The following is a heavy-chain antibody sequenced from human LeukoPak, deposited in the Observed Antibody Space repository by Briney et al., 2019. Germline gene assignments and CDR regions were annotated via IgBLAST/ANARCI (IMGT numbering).Heavy chain of an antibody. J-gene: IGHJ4*02. CDR2: ITYDGSSE. Sequence: GESLKISCVASGFTFSNYGMHWVRQAPGKGLEWVATITYDGSSEYYADSVKDRFTVSRDNSKNTLYLQMSSLKTEDTAVYYCAKRGDGGHKSLEYWGQGTLVIVSS. V-gene: IGHV3-30*18. CDR3: AKRGDGGHKSLEY. CDR1: GFTFSNYG. D-gene: IGHD3-16*01.